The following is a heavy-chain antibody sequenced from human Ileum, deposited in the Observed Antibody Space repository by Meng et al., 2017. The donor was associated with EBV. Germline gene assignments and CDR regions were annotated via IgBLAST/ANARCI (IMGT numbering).Heavy chain of an antibody. J-gene: IGHJ4*02. CDR2: ISAYNGNT. D-gene: IGHD1-26*01. V-gene: IGHV1-18*01. CDR3: ARAGNGGSYYFTY. Sequence: QLVQSGAEVKKPGDSVKVACKVSGYTFSNYGISWLRQAPGQGLEWMGWISAYNGNTNYAQNLQGRVTMTTDTSTGTAYMEVRSLRSDDTAVYYCARAGNGGSYYFTYWGQGTLVTVSS. CDR1: GYTFSNYG.